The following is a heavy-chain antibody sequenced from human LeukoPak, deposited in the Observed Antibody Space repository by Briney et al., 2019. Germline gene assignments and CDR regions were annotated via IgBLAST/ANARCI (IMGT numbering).Heavy chain of an antibody. Sequence: SETLSLTCTVSGGSISSSSYYWGWIRQPPGKGLEWIGSIYYSGSTYYNPSLKSRVTISVDTSKNQFSLKLSSVTAADTAVYYCAGDSSPKGASNFLNWFDPWGQGTLVTVSS. CDR3: AGDSSPKGASNFLNWFDP. V-gene: IGHV4-39*07. CDR2: IYYSGST. CDR1: GGSISSSSYY. D-gene: IGHD4-11*01. J-gene: IGHJ5*02.